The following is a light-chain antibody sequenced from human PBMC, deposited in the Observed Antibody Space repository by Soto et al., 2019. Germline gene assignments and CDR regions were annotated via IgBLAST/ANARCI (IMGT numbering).Light chain of an antibody. V-gene: IGLV2-14*01. CDR3: SSYRGNFTRD. Sequence: SAPTQPASVSGSTGQSITISCTGNSSDVGDYNFVSWYQQHTGRAPKIVFCVVRARPSGVSNRISGSKYANTASLIFSRLQAEDEAHYYGSSYRGNFTRDFGTGTKVTVL. CDR1: SSDVGDYNF. CDR2: VVR. J-gene: IGLJ1*01.